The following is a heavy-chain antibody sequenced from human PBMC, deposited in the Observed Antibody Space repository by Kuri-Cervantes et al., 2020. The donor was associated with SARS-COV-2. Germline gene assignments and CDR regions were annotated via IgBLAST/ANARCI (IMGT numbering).Heavy chain of an antibody. V-gene: IGHV3-72*01. Sequence: GESPKISRAASGFRFSDHYMDWVRPAPGKGLEWVGRIRNEVNSYTTEYAASVKGRFTISRADSQNSLFLQMNSLKTEDTAVYYCSACGSTDCYNYYYYGLDVWGQGTTVTVSS. CDR2: IRNEVNSYTT. D-gene: IGHD2-2*01. CDR3: SACGSTDCYNYYYYGLDV. CDR1: GFRFSDHY. J-gene: IGHJ6*02.